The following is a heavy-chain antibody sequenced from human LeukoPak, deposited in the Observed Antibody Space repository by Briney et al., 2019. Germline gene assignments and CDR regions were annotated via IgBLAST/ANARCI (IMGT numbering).Heavy chain of an antibody. V-gene: IGHV4-38-2*01. J-gene: IGHJ3*02. Sequence: SETLSLTCAVSGYSITSGYFWGWIRQPPGKGLEWVGSIYQSATTYSNPSLRSRVTISGDTSKNQFSLKLSSVTAADTAVYYCARGFIGANIDAFDIWGQGTMVIVFS. CDR1: GYSITSGYF. CDR2: IYQSATT. D-gene: IGHD6-13*01. CDR3: ARGFIGANIDAFDI.